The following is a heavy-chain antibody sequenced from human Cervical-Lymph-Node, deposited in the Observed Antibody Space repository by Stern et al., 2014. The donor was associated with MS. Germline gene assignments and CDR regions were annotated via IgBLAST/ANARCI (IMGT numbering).Heavy chain of an antibody. CDR1: GLTFNRYS. D-gene: IGHD5-24*01. Sequence: VQLVESGGGLVKPGGSLRLSCVASGLTFNRYSMNWVSQAPGKGLEWVSSISSGSGAINYVDSVKGRFTISRDNAENSLYLQMNSLRVEDTAVYYCASHRDGHNPFDYWGQGTLVTVSS. V-gene: IGHV3-21*01. CDR3: ASHRDGHNPFDY. J-gene: IGHJ4*02. CDR2: ISSGSGAI.